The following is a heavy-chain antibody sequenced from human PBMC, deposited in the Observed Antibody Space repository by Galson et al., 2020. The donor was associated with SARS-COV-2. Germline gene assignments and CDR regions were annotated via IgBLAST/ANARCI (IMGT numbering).Heavy chain of an antibody. CDR1: GFTFSYYE. J-gene: IGHJ3*02. CDR2: ISSSGNTI. V-gene: IGHV3-48*03. CDR3: ARDDEIFGLPDAFDM. Sequence: GESLKISCAVSGFTFSYYEMNWVRQAPGKGLEWVSYISSSGNTIYYADSVKGRFTISRDNAKNSLYLQMNGLRAEDTAIYYCARDDEIFGLPDAFDMWGQGTMVTVSS. D-gene: IGHD3-3*01.